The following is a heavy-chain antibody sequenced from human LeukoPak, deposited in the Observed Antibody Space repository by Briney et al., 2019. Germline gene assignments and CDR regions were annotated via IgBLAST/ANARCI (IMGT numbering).Heavy chain of an antibody. D-gene: IGHD6-13*01. Sequence: GGSLRLSCAASEFTFSNYAMSWVRQAPGKGLEWVSAISGSGGSTYYAGSVKGRFTISRDNSENTLYLQMTTLRAEDTAVYYCAKGRGSWYRDFDYWGQGTLVTVSS. J-gene: IGHJ4*02. CDR3: AKGRGSWYRDFDY. V-gene: IGHV3-23*01. CDR1: EFTFSNYA. CDR2: ISGSGGST.